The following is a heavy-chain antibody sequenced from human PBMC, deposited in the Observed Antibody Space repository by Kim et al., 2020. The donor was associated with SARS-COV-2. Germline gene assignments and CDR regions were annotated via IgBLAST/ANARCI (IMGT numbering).Heavy chain of an antibody. D-gene: IGHD2-15*01. V-gene: IGHV1-69*13. CDR2: IIPIFGTA. CDR1: GGTFSSYA. J-gene: IGHJ6*02. Sequence: SVKVSCKASGGTFSSYAISWVRQAPGQGLEWMGGIIPIFGTANYAQKFQGRVTITADESTSTAYMELSSLRSEDTAVYYCARVHCSGGSCYAPLGDYGMDVWGQGTTVTVSS. CDR3: ARVHCSGGSCYAPLGDYGMDV.